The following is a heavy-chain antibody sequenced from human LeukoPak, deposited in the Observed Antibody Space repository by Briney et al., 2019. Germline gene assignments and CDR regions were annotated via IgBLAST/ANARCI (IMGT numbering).Heavy chain of an antibody. CDR1: GGTFSSYA. D-gene: IGHD6-6*01. CDR2: IIPILGIA. Sequence: SVKVCCRASGGTFSSYAISWVRQAPGQGLEWMGRIIPILGIANYAQKFQGRVTITADKSTSTAYMELSSLRSEDTAVYYCAREYSSSSAYFDYWGQGTLVTVSS. V-gene: IGHV1-69*04. J-gene: IGHJ4*02. CDR3: AREYSSSSAYFDY.